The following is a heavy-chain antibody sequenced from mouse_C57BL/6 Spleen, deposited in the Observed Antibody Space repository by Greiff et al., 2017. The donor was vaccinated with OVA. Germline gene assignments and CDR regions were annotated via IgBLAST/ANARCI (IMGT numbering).Heavy chain of an antibody. V-gene: IGHV1-54*01. CDR1: GYAFTNYL. Sequence: QVQLQQSGAELVRPGTSVKVSCKASGYAFTNYLIEWVKQRPGQGLEWIGVINPGSGGTNYNEKFKGKATLTADKSSSTAYMQLSSLTSEDSAVYVCARSPVVATYYFDYWGQGTTLTVSS. CDR3: ARSPVVATYYFDY. J-gene: IGHJ2*01. CDR2: INPGSGGT. D-gene: IGHD1-1*01.